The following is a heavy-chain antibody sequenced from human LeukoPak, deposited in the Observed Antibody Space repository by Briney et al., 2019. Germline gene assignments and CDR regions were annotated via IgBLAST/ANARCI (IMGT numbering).Heavy chain of an antibody. CDR1: GVTFSSYS. Sequence: GGSLRLSCAASGVTFSSYSMNWVRQAPGKGLEWVSSISSSSSYIYYADSVKGRFTISRDNAKNSVYLQMNSLGAEDTAVYYCARGGFNWNDPIDYWGQGTLVTVSS. CDR2: ISSSSSYI. CDR3: ARGGFNWNDPIDY. V-gene: IGHV3-21*01. D-gene: IGHD1-20*01. J-gene: IGHJ4*02.